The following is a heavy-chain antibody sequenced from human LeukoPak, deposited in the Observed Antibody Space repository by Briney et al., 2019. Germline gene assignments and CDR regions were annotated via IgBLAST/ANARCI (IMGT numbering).Heavy chain of an antibody. CDR1: GGSFSGYY. CDR3: ARGVGGTTGTRYYYGMDV. V-gene: IGHV4-34*01. Sequence: SETLSLTCAVYGGSFSGYYWSWIRQPPGKGLEWIGEINHSGSTNYNPSLKSRVTISIDTSKNQFSLKVSSETAADTAVYYCARGVGGTTGTRYYYGMDVWGQGTTVTVSS. CDR2: INHSGST. D-gene: IGHD4-17*01. J-gene: IGHJ6*02.